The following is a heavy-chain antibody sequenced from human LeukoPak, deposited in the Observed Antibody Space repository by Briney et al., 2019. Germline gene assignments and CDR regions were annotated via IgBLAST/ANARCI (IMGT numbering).Heavy chain of an antibody. Sequence: PSETLSLTCAVYGGSLSGYYWSWIRQSPGEGLEWIGEINHSGDTNYNPSLTSRVTISLDTSKNQFSLKLSSVTAADTAVYYCARAPPNEQLPLDYWGQGTLVTASS. V-gene: IGHV4-34*01. CDR2: INHSGDT. CDR3: ARAPPNEQLPLDY. CDR1: GGSLSGYY. D-gene: IGHD6-6*01. J-gene: IGHJ4*02.